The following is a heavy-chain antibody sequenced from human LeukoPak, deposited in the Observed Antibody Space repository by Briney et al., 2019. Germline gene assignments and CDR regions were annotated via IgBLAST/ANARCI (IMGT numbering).Heavy chain of an antibody. V-gene: IGHV3-7*03. CDR1: GLTFSDQW. D-gene: IGHD3-3*01. CDR2: IKQDGSAK. CDR3: ARGFLEWFSLQGYYFDY. J-gene: IGHJ4*02. Sequence: GGSLRLSCMISGLTFSDQWLAWVRQPPGKGLEWVADIKQDGSAKFHVASVKGRFTISRDNAKNSLYLQMDSLRSEDTAVYYCARGFLEWFSLQGYYFDYWGQGTLVTVSS.